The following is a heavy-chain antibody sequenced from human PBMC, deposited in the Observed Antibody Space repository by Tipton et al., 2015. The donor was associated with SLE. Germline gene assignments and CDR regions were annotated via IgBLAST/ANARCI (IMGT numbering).Heavy chain of an antibody. Sequence: GLVKPSETLSLTCTVSDGSISSSSYYWAWIRQPPGKGLEYIGSIYYSGTTNFNPSLKSRVTISVDTSKNQFSLKLSSGTAADTAVYFCARGFHYDYWSSHYNEKGPRTYYFDSWGQGSLVTVSS. D-gene: IGHD3-3*01. CDR2: IYYSGTT. J-gene: IGHJ4*02. V-gene: IGHV4-39*07. CDR3: ARGFHYDYWSSHYNEKGPRTYYFDS. CDR1: DGSISSSSYY.